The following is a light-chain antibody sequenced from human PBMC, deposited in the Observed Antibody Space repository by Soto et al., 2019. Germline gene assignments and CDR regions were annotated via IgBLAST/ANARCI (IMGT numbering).Light chain of an antibody. V-gene: IGLV1-47*01. CDR3: AAWDDSLSGVV. CDR2: GNN. Sequence: QSVLTQPPSASGTPGQTVTISSSGSSSNIGTNYVSWYQQLPGTAPKLLIYGNNQRPSGGPGRFSGSRAGTSASLAISGLRSEDAADYYCAAWDDSLSGVVFGGGTKLTVL. J-gene: IGLJ3*02. CDR1: SSNIGTNY.